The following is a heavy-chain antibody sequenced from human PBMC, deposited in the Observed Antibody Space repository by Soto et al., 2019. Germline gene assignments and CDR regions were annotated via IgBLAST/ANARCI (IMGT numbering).Heavy chain of an antibody. CDR3: ARGTIQLWLQ. CDR1: GGSISSYY. Sequence: SETLSLTCTVSGGSISSYYWSWIRQPPGKGLEWIGYIYYSGSTNYNPSLKSRVTVSVDTSKNQFSLKLSSVTAADTAVYYCARGTIQLWLQWGQGTLVTVSS. CDR2: IYYSGST. J-gene: IGHJ4*02. V-gene: IGHV4-59*01. D-gene: IGHD5-18*01.